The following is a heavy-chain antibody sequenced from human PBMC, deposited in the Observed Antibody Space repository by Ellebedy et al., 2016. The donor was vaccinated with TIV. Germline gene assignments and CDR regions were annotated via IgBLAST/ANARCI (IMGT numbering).Heavy chain of an antibody. CDR3: ARDRGDYSISGP. CDR2: IKSDGSST. D-gene: IGHD4-11*01. Sequence: HTGGSLRLXXVVSGFTFGRYWMHWVRQAPGNKLVWVSRIKSDGSSTTYADSVKGRFTTSRDNARNTLYLQMNSLRGEDTAVYFCARDRGDYSISGPWGQGTLVTVSS. J-gene: IGHJ5*02. CDR1: GFTFGRYW. V-gene: IGHV3-74*01.